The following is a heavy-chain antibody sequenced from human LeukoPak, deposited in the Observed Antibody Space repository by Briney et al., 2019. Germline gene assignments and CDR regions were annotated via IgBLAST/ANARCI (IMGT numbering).Heavy chain of an antibody. V-gene: IGHV3-74*01. CDR3: AGGQGYGGELIDY. CDR2: INSDGSIT. Sequence: GGSLRLSCAASGFTFSSYWMHWVRKAPGKGLVWVSRINSDGSITSYADSVKGRFTISRENAKNTLYLKMNSLRAEDTAVYYSAGGQGYGGELIDYWGQGKLVTVSS. CDR1: GFTFSSYW. J-gene: IGHJ4*02. D-gene: IGHD3-10*01.